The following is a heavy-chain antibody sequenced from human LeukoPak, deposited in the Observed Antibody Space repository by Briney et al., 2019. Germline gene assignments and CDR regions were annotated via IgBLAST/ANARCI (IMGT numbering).Heavy chain of an antibody. Sequence: GGSLRLSCAASGFTLSTYSMGWVRQAPGKGLEWVSDISGSGASTYSADSVKGRFTISRDNSKNTLYLQMNSLRAEDTAVYYCARTMATIFPYFDFWGQGTLVTVSS. D-gene: IGHD5-24*01. CDR3: ARTMATIFPYFDF. V-gene: IGHV3-23*01. CDR2: ISGSGAST. CDR1: GFTLSTYS. J-gene: IGHJ4*02.